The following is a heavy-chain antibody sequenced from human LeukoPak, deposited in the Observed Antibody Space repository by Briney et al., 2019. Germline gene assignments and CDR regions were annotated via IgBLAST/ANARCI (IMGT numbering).Heavy chain of an antibody. Sequence: GRSLRLSCAASGFTFSSYAMHWVRQAPGKGLEWVAVISYDGSNKYYADSVKGRFTISRDNSKNTLYLQMNSLRAEDTAVYYCARTLQYYDFWSGFRGTYYYYGMDVWGQGTTVTVSS. CDR3: ARTLQYYDFWSGFRGTYYYYGMDV. J-gene: IGHJ6*02. CDR1: GFTFSSYA. V-gene: IGHV3-30*04. D-gene: IGHD3-3*01. CDR2: ISYDGSNK.